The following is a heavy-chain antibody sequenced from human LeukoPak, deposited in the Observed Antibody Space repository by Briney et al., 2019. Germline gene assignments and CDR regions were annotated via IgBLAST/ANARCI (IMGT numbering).Heavy chain of an antibody. V-gene: IGHV3-48*03. D-gene: IGHD3-16*02. CDR2: ISSSGSTI. Sequence: GGSLRLSCAASGFTFSSYEMNWVRQAPGKGLEWVSYISSSGSTIYYADSVKGRFTISRDNAKNSLYLQMNSLRAEDTAVYYCARDPPLGVWGSYRYFDYWGQGTLVTVSS. J-gene: IGHJ4*02. CDR3: ARDPPLGVWGSYRYFDY. CDR1: GFTFSSYE.